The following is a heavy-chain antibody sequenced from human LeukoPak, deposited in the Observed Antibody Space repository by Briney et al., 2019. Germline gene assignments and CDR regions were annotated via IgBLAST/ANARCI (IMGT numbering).Heavy chain of an antibody. V-gene: IGHV4-30-2*01. J-gene: IGHJ4*02. CDR1: GGSISTGGYS. CDR2: IYHSGST. CDR3: ARGTYSSSWLFDY. D-gene: IGHD6-13*01. Sequence: SQTLSLTCAASGGSISTGGYSWSWIRQPPGKGLEWIGNIYHSGSTYYNPSLKSRVTISVDRSKNQFSLNLNSVTAADTAVYYCARGTYSSSWLFDYWGQGTLVTVSS.